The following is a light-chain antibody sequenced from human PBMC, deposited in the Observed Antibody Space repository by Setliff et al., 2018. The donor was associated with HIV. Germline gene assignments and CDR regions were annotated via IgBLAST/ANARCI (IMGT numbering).Light chain of an antibody. Sequence: VLTQPPSASGTPGQRVTISCSGSSSNIGSNTVNWYQQLPGTAPKLLIYTNNQRPSGVPDRFSGSKSGTSASLAISGLQSEDGADYYCAAWDDSLNGRYVFGSGTKVTVL. CDR1: SSNIGSNT. CDR2: TNN. J-gene: IGLJ1*01. CDR3: AAWDDSLNGRYV. V-gene: IGLV1-44*01.